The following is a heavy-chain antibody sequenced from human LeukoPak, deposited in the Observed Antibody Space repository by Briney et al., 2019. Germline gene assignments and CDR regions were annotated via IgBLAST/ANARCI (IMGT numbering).Heavy chain of an antibody. Sequence: SETLSLTCTVSGGTISSTYYYWGWIRQPPGKGLEWIGNFHYSGSNSYNPSLKSRVTISVDTSKNQFSLRLSSVTAADTAVYYCARQVTFGYAYAYYFDYWGQGTLVTVSS. CDR2: FHYSGSN. D-gene: IGHD3-16*01. J-gene: IGHJ4*02. V-gene: IGHV4-39*01. CDR1: GGTISSTYYY. CDR3: ARQVTFGYAYAYYFDY.